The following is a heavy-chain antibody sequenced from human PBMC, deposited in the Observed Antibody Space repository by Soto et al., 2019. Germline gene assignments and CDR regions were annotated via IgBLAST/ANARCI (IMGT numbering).Heavy chain of an antibody. J-gene: IGHJ5*02. CDR1: GFTFSDYY. Sequence: GGSLRLSCAASGFTFSDYYMNWIRQAPGKGLEWVSYISDSGSSIFYADSVKGRFTISRDSARKSLYLHMSSLRVEDTAVYYCARDTAFINSGFFDAWGQGTPVTAPQ. CDR2: ISDSGSSI. CDR3: ARDTAFINSGFFDA. V-gene: IGHV3-11*01. D-gene: IGHD3-22*01.